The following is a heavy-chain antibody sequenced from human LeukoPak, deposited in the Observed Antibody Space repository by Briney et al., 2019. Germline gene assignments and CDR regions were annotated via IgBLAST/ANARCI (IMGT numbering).Heavy chain of an antibody. J-gene: IGHJ4*02. CDR2: INQSGST. Sequence: PSETLSLTCAVYGGSFSGYYWSWIRQPPGKGLEWIGEINQSGSTNYNPSLKSRVTISVDTSKNQFSLKLSCVTAADTAVYYCASMVRGVIWSFDYWGQGTLVTVSS. CDR3: ASMVRGVIWSFDY. V-gene: IGHV4-34*01. CDR1: GGSFSGYY. D-gene: IGHD3-10*01.